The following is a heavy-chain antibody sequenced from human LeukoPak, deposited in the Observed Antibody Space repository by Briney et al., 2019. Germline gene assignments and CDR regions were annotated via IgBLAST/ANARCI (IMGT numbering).Heavy chain of an antibody. J-gene: IGHJ3*02. D-gene: IGHD3-10*01. V-gene: IGHV4-34*01. CDR3: ARVLVVNAGGYAFDI. Sequence: PSETLSLTCAVYGGSFSGYYWSWIRQPPGKGLEWIGEINHSGSTNYNPSLKSRVTMSVDTSKNQFSLKLSSVTAADTAVYYCARVLVVNAGGYAFDIWGQGTMVTVSS. CDR2: INHSGST. CDR1: GGSFSGYY.